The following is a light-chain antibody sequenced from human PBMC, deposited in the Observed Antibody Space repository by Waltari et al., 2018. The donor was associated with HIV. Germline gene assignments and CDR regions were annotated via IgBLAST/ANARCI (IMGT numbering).Light chain of an antibody. CDR2: RNN. CDR1: SSNI. J-gene: IGLJ2*01. CDR3: AAWGDSLSGPVV. Sequence: QSVLTQPPSVSGTPGQRVTISCSGSSSNIHWYQQLPGTAPKLLIYRNNQRPSVVPDRFSGSKSGTSAALPIRGLRSEDEADYHCAAWGDSLSGPVVFGGGTKLTVL. V-gene: IGLV1-47*01.